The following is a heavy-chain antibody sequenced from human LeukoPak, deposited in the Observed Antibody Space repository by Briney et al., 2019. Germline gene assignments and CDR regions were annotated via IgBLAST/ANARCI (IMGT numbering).Heavy chain of an antibody. D-gene: IGHD2-21*01. CDR1: GYTFTGYY. J-gene: IGHJ4*02. CDR2: INPNSGGT. Sequence: ASVKVSCKASGYTFTGYYIRWVRQAPGQGLEWMGWINPNSGGTNYAQKFQGRVTMTRDTSISTAYMELSRLRSDDTAVYYCARLLLTGYSHDYWGQGTLVTVSS. CDR3: ARLLLTGYSHDY. V-gene: IGHV1-2*02.